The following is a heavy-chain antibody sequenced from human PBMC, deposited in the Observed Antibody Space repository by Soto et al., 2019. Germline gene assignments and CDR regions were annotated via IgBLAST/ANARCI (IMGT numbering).Heavy chain of an antibody. CDR2: IKKDGSEK. Sequence: GGSLRLSCAASGFTFSTYLMSWVRQAPGKGLEWVANIKKDGSEKHYVDSVRGRFTISRDNAKSSLYLQMDSLRAEDTAVYYCGRWNYAFDIWGQGTMVTVSS. J-gene: IGHJ3*02. CDR3: GRWNYAFDI. CDR1: GFTFSTYL. V-gene: IGHV3-7*01. D-gene: IGHD1-7*01.